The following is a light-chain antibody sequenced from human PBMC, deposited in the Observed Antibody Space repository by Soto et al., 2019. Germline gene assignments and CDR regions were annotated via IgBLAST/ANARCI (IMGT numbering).Light chain of an antibody. CDR3: QHYGGSFI. V-gene: IGKV3-20*01. CDR2: NTS. J-gene: IGKJ3*01. CDR1: QSINSKS. Sequence: IMMTQSPGTLSLSPGEGATVSCMVSQSINSKSLVWYQRKFGQAPRPLIYNTSSRATGIPDRFSGSGSGTDFTLSISRLEPEDFAVYYCQHYGGSFIFGPGTKVDIK.